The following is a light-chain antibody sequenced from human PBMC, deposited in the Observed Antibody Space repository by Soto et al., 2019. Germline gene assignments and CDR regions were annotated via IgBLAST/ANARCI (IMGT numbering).Light chain of an antibody. CDR1: QGIGNY. CDR3: QKYNSALTWT. V-gene: IGKV1-27*01. J-gene: IGKJ1*01. CDR2: GAS. Sequence: DIQMTQSPSSLSASVGDRVTITCRASQGIGNYLAWYQQKPGKVPQLLIYGASTLQSGVPSRFSGSGSGTDFTITISSLQPEDVATYYCQKYNSALTWTFGQGTKVEIK.